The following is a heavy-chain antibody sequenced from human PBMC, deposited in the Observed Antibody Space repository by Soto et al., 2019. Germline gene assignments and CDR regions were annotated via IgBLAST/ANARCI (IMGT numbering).Heavy chain of an antibody. D-gene: IGHD4-17*01. J-gene: IGHJ5*02. CDR3: ARVYDYGGPPPRRWFDP. V-gene: IGHV4-30-4*01. Sequence: PSETLSLTTTVSGGSINSGDYYWSWIRQPPVKGLEWIGYIYYSGSTYYNPSLKSRLTISLDTSKNQFSLKLSSVTAADTAVYYCARVYDYGGPPPRRWFDPWGQGTLVTVSS. CDR1: GGSINSGDYY. CDR2: IYYSGST.